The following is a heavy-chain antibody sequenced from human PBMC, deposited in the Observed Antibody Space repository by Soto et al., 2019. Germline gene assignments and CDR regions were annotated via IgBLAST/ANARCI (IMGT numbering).Heavy chain of an antibody. J-gene: IGHJ5*02. CDR1: GGSISSYY. CDR2: IYYSGST. V-gene: IGHV4-59*01. Sequence: WETLSLTCTVSGGSISSYYWSWIRQPPGKGLEWIGYIYYSGSTNYNPSLKSRVTISVDTSKNQFSLKLSSVTAADTAVYYCARAENTLRRFDPWGQGTMVTVSS. CDR3: ARAENTLRRFDP. D-gene: IGHD2-2*02.